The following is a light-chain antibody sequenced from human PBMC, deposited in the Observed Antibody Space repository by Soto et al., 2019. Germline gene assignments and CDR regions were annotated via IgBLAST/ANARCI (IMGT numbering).Light chain of an antibody. CDR1: QGISNY. J-gene: IGKJ1*01. V-gene: IGKV1-27*01. CDR3: QKYNSAPMT. CDR2: AAS. Sequence: DIQMTQSPSSLSASVGDRVTITCRASQGISNYLAWYQHKPGKVPKLLIYAASTLQSGVPSRFSGSGSGTDFTLTISSLHPEDVASYYCQKYNSAPMTFGQGTKVEIK.